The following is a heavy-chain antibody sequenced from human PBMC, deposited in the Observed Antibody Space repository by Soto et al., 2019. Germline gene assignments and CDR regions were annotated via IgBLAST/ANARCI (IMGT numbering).Heavy chain of an antibody. CDR1: GGSFSGDY. V-gene: IGHV4-34*01. Sequence: SETLSLTCAVYGGSFSGDYWSWSRQPPGKGLEWIGEINHSGSTNYNPSLKSRVTISVDTSKNQFSLKLSSVTAADTAVYYCARGGGSGLNWFDPWGQGTLVTVSS. D-gene: IGHD3-16*01. CDR2: INHSGST. CDR3: ARGGGSGLNWFDP. J-gene: IGHJ5*02.